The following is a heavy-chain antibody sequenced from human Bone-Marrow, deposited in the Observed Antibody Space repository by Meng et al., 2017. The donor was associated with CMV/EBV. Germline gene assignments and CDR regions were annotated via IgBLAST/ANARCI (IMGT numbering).Heavy chain of an antibody. V-gene: IGHV3-48*01. CDR2: ISSSGSTI. J-gene: IGHJ4*02. D-gene: IGHD6-6*01. CDR1: GFTFSSCN. CDR3: ARGAGDSSSGYYFDY. Sequence: GGSLRLSCAASGFTFSSCNMNWVRQAPGKGLEWVSYISSSGSTIYYADSVKGRFTISRDNSKNTLYLQMNSLRAEDTAVYYCARGAGDSSSGYYFDYWGQGTLVTVSS.